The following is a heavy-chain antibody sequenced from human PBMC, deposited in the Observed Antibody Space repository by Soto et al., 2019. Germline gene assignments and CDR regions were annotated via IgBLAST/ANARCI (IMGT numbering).Heavy chain of an antibody. CDR3: ARDQLVLRFLKWLPEYYYYGMDV. CDR1: GGSVSSGSYY. J-gene: IGHJ6*02. V-gene: IGHV4-61*01. Sequence: PSETLSLTCTVSGGSVSSGSYYWSWIRQPPGKGLEWIGYIYYSGSTNYSPSLKSRVTISVDTSKNQFSLKLSSVTAADTAVYYCARDQLVLRFLKWLPEYYYYGMDVWGQGTTVTVSS. CDR2: IYYSGST. D-gene: IGHD3-3*01.